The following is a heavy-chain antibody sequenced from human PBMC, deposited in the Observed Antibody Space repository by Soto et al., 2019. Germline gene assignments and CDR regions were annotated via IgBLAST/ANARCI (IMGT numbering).Heavy chain of an antibody. CDR3: ARSTHWAFDY. CDR2: TYYRSTWYN. V-gene: IGHV6-1*01. D-gene: IGHD7-27*01. CDR1: GDTVSNDRAG. J-gene: IGHJ4*02. Sequence: SQTLSLTFAISGDTVSNDRAGWHWIRQSPSRGLEWLGRTYYRSTWYNDYAVSVRSRITFNPDTSKNQFSLQLNSVTPEDTAVYYCARSTHWAFDYWGQGTLVTVSS.